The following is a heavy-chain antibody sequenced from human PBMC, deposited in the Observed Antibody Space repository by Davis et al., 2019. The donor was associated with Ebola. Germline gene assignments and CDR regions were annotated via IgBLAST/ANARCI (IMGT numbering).Heavy chain of an antibody. CDR3: ARHWFLEWLANWFDP. Sequence: SETLSLTCAVSGGSISSSNWWSWVRQPPGKGLEWIGEIYHSGSTNYNPSLKSRVTISVDKSKNQFSLKLSSVTAADTAVYYCARHWFLEWLANWFDPWGQGTLVTVSS. V-gene: IGHV4-4*02. CDR1: GGSISSSNW. J-gene: IGHJ5*02. CDR2: IYHSGST. D-gene: IGHD3-3*01.